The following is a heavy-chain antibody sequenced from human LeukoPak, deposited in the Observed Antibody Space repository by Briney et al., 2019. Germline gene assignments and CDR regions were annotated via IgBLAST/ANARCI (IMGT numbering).Heavy chain of an antibody. CDR1: GFTFSSYS. V-gene: IGHV3-74*01. J-gene: IGHJ4*02. CDR2: INDLGTAT. Sequence: PGGSLRLSCAASGFTFSSYSMNWVRQAPGKGLVWVSGINDLGTATYYADSVKGRFTISRDNAKNTVSLQMNSLSAEDTAVYYCASVFDSWGQGFLVTVSS. CDR3: ASVFDS.